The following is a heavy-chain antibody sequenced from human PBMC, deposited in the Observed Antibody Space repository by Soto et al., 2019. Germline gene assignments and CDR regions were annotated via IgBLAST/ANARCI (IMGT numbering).Heavy chain of an antibody. Sequence: PSETLSLTCTVFGGSISSYYWSWIRQPPGKGLEWIGYIYYSGSTNYNPSLKSRVTISVDTSKNQFSLKLSSVTAADTAVYYCARHRRLYYYYGMDVWGQGTTVTVSS. J-gene: IGHJ6*02. CDR2: IYYSGST. CDR1: GGSISSYY. V-gene: IGHV4-59*08. D-gene: IGHD6-25*01. CDR3: ARHRRLYYYYGMDV.